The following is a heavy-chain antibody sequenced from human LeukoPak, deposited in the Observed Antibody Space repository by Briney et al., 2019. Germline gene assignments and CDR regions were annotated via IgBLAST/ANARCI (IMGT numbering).Heavy chain of an antibody. CDR3: ARVLSSGWSVRYIDY. J-gene: IGHJ4*02. CDR1: GYTFTCYG. Sequence: ASVKVSCKASGYTFTCYGISWVRQAPGQGLEWMGWISAYNGNTNYAQKLQGRVTMTTDTSTSTAYMELRSLRSDDTAVYYCARVLSSGWSVRYIDYWGQGTLVTVSS. D-gene: IGHD6-19*01. CDR2: ISAYNGNT. V-gene: IGHV1-18*01.